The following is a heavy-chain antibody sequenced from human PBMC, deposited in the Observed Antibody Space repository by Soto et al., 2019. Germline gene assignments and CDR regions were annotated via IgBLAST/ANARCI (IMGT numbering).Heavy chain of an antibody. J-gene: IGHJ4*02. CDR2: IYYSGRT. CDR3: AKNLPRTGRFDY. V-gene: IGHV4-61*01. Sequence: PSETLSLTCTVSGGSVSSGSYCWTWIRQPPVKGLDWIGCIYYSGRTSYNPSLKSRVTISVDRSKNQFSLQMTSVTAADTAVYYCAKNLPRTGRFDYWGQGTLVTVSS. CDR1: GGSVSSGSYC.